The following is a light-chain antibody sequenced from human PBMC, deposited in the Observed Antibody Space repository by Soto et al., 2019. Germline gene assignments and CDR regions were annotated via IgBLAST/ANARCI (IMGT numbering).Light chain of an antibody. CDR2: KAS. CDR1: QSISSW. J-gene: IGKJ2*01. CDR3: QQYNSYSYT. V-gene: IGKV1-5*03. Sequence: EIQMTQSPSTLSASVGDRVTITCRASQSISSWLAWYQQKPGKDPKLLIYKASSLESGVPSRFSGSGSGTEFTLTISSLQPDDFATYYCQQYNSYSYTFGQGTKLEIK.